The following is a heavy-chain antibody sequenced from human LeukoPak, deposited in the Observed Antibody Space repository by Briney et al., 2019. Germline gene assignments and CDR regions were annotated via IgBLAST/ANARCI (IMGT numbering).Heavy chain of an antibody. Sequence: SETLSLTCAVSGGSISSGGYSWSWIRQPPGKGLEWIGYIYYSGSTYYNPSLKSRVTISVDTSKNQFSLKLRSVIAADTAVYYCARVRVVTQDFDYWGQGTLVTVSP. CDR1: GGSISSGGYS. J-gene: IGHJ4*02. D-gene: IGHD4-23*01. CDR2: IYYSGST. CDR3: ARVRVVTQDFDY. V-gene: IGHV4-30-4*07.